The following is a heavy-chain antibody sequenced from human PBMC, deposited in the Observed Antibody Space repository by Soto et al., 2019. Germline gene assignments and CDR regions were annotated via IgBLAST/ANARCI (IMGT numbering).Heavy chain of an antibody. Sequence: PGGSLRLSCAASGFTFSSYAMSWVRQAPGKGLEWVSAISGSGGSTYYADSVKGRLTISRDNSKNTLYLQMNSLRAEDTAVYYCAKSGYDYYGSGSYYYFDYWGQGTLVTV. CDR1: GFTFSSYA. D-gene: IGHD3-10*01. CDR3: AKSGYDYYGSGSYYYFDY. J-gene: IGHJ4*02. CDR2: ISGSGGST. V-gene: IGHV3-23*01.